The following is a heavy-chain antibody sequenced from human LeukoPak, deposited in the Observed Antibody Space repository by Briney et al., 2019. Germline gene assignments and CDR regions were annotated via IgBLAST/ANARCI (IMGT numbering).Heavy chain of an antibody. CDR1: GYTFPRYG. J-gene: IGHJ4*02. V-gene: IGHV1-18*04. D-gene: IGHD6-13*01. Sequence: ASVKVSCKASGYTFPRYGISWVRQAPGQGLEWMGWISTYDGNTNYAQNLQGRVTMTTDTSATTAYMELRNLRSDDTAVYYCARGPERLVPASIAAAGLANWGQGTLVTVSS. CDR3: ARGPERLVPASIAAAGLAN. CDR2: ISTYDGNT.